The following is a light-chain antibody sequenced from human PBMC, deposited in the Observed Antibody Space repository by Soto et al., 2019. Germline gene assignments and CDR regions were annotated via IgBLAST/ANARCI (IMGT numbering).Light chain of an antibody. Sequence: QSVLTQPPSVSGAPGQRVTISCTGSSSNIGAGYDVHWYQPLPGTAPKLLIYGNSNRPSGVPDRFSGSKSGTSAYLAITGLQAEDEADYYCQSYDSSLSGSGVFGGGTQLTVL. CDR2: GNS. J-gene: IGLJ3*02. CDR1: SSNIGAGYD. V-gene: IGLV1-40*01. CDR3: QSYDSSLSGSGV.